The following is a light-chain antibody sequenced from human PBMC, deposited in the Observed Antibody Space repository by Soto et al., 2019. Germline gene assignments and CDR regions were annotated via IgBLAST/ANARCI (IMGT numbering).Light chain of an antibody. J-gene: IGKJ5*01. Sequence: DIQMTQSPSSLSASVGDRVTITCRASQSISPYVNWYQQKPGKAPEVLIYAGSSLQSGVPSRFSGSGSGTDFTLTISSLQPEDFATYYCQQSYRTPLTFGQGTRLEIK. CDR3: QQSYRTPLT. V-gene: IGKV1-39*01. CDR2: AGS. CDR1: QSISPY.